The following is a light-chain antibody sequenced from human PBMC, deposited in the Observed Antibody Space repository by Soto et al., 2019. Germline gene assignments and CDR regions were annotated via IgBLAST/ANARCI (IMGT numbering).Light chain of an antibody. CDR1: QSTSDN. V-gene: IGKV3-15*01. CDR3: QLYNNWPRGT. J-gene: IGKJ2*02. CDR2: GAS. Sequence: EIVMTQSPATLSVSPGERATLSCRASQSTSDNLAWYQQKPGQAPRLLIYGASTRATDIPARFSGSGSGTEFTLTISSLQSEDFAVYYCQLYNNWPRGTFGQGTKLEIK.